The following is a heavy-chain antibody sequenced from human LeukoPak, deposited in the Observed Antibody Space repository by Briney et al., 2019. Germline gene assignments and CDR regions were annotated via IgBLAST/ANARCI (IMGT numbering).Heavy chain of an antibody. D-gene: IGHD3-3*01. CDR2: INTDGSST. J-gene: IGHJ4*02. CDR1: GFTFSSYW. CDR3: ASSLRFLEWSFDY. V-gene: IGHV3-74*01. Sequence: PGGSLRLSCAASGFTFSSYWMHWVRQAPGKGLVWVSRINTDGSSTSYADSVKGRFTISRDNAKNTLYLQMNSLRAEDTAVYYCASSLRFLEWSFDYWGQGTLVTVSS.